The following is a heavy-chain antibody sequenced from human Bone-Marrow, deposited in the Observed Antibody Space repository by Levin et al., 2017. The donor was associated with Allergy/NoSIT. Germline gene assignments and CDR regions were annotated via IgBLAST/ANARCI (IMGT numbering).Heavy chain of an antibody. Sequence: GGSLRLSCAASGFTFSSYWMHWVRQAPGKGLVWVSRINSDGSSTSYADSVKGRFTISRDNAKNTLYLQMNSLRAEDTAVYYCARDIVVVPAAIRFDYWGQGTLVTVSS. J-gene: IGHJ4*02. D-gene: IGHD2-2*02. V-gene: IGHV3-74*01. CDR3: ARDIVVVPAAIRFDY. CDR2: INSDGSST. CDR1: GFTFSSYW.